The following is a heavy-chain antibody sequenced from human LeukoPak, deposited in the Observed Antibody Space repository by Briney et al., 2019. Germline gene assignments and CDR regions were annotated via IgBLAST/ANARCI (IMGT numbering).Heavy chain of an antibody. CDR3: AKDPLYSYGYSGY. D-gene: IGHD5-18*01. CDR1: GFTFSSYA. J-gene: IGHJ4*02. Sequence: GGSLSLSCAASGFTFSSYAMSWVRQAPGKGLEWVSAISGSGGSTYYADSMKGRFTISRDNSKNTLYLQMNSLRAEDTAVYYCAKDPLYSYGYSGYWGQGTLVTVSS. CDR2: ISGSGGST. V-gene: IGHV3-23*01.